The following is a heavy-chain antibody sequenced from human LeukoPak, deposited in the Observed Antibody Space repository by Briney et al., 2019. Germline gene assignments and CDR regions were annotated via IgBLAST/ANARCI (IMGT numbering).Heavy chain of an antibody. CDR3: ARVTGYMIEDYFDY. D-gene: IGHD3-22*01. V-gene: IGHV4-59*01. J-gene: IGHJ4*02. CDR1: GGSISSYY. Sequence: SETLSLTCTVSGGSISSYYWSWLGQPRGKGVEGMGYIYYSGSTNYNPSLKSRVTISVKTSKTQFSLKLSSVTAADTAVYYCARVTGYMIEDYFDYWGQGTLVTVSS. CDR2: IYYSGST.